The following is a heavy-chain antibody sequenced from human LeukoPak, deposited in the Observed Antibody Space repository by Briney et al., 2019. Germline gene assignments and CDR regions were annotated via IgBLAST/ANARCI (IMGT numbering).Heavy chain of an antibody. CDR2: ISSDSRTI. D-gene: IGHD3-16*02. CDR3: AREGGFGYDDAFDT. V-gene: IGHV3-48*04. CDR1: GFTFSSYS. J-gene: IGHJ3*02. Sequence: QPGGSLRLSCAASGFTFSSYSMNWVRQAPGKGLEWVSYISSDSRTIYYADSVKGRFTVSRDNAKNSVYLQMNSLRAEDTAVYYCAREGGFGYDDAFDTWGHGTTVTVSS.